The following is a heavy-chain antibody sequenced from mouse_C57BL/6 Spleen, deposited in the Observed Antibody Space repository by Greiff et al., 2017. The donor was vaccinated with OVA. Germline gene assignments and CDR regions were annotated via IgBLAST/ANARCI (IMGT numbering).Heavy chain of an antibody. D-gene: IGHD3-2*02. V-gene: IGHV3-6*01. J-gene: IGHJ3*01. CDR3: ARGGQLRLGAWFAY. Sequence: EVQLVESGPGLVKPSQSLSLTCSVTGYSITSGYYWNWIRQFPGNKLEWMGYISYDGSNNYNPSLKNRISITRDTSKNQFFLKLNSVTTEDTATYYCARGGQLRLGAWFAYWGQGTLVTVSA. CDR2: ISYDGSN. CDR1: GYSITSGYY.